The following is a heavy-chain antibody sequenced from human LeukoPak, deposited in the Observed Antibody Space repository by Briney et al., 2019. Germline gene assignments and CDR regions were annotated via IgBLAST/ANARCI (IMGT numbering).Heavy chain of an antibody. J-gene: IGHJ5*02. D-gene: IGHD1-26*01. CDR3: AGGGRGGGRYFSWFAP. CDR2: IHRSGDT. Sequence: SETLSLTCSVSGYSISSGYYWGWIQQTPGKRLEWIGSIHRSGDTYYSPSLKSRVTISVDTSRNQLSLKLSSVTAADTGFYYCAGGGRGGGRYFSWFAPWGQGILVTVSS. CDR1: GYSISSGYY. V-gene: IGHV4-38-2*01.